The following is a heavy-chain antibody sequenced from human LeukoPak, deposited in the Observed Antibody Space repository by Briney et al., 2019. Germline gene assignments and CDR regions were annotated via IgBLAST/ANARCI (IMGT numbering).Heavy chain of an antibody. CDR2: ISAYNGNT. CDR1: GYTFTSYG. D-gene: IGHD6-13*01. V-gene: IGHV1-18*01. Sequence: ASVKVSCKASGYTFTSYGISWVRQAPGQGLEWMGWISAYNGNTNYAQKLQGRVTITTDTSTSTAYMELRSLRSDDTAVYYCARDKGNISAAAFDIWGQGTMVTVSS. J-gene: IGHJ3*02. CDR3: ARDKGNISAAAFDI.